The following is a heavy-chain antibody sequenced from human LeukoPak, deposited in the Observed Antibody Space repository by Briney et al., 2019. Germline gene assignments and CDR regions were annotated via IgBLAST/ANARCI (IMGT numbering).Heavy chain of an antibody. Sequence: SETLSLTCAVYGGSFSGYYWSWIRQPPGKGLEWIGEINHSGSTNYNPSLKSRVTISVDTSKNQFSLKLSSVTAADTAVYYCARGSTWLRSLDYWGQGTLVTVSS. V-gene: IGHV4-34*01. CDR1: GGSFSGYY. D-gene: IGHD5-12*01. CDR3: ARGSTWLRSLDY. J-gene: IGHJ4*02. CDR2: INHSGST.